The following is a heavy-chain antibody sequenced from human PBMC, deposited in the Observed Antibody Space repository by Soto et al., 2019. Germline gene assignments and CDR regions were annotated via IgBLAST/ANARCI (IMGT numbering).Heavy chain of an antibody. V-gene: IGHV1-18*01. J-gene: IGHJ2*01. Sequence: ASVKVSCKASGYTFTSYGISWVRQAPGQGLEWMGWISAYNGNTNYAQKLQGRVTMTTDTSTRAAYMELRSLRSDDTAVYYCARAPYYYDSSGYSNWYFDLWGRGTLVTVSS. CDR3: ARAPYYYDSSGYSNWYFDL. CDR2: ISAYNGNT. D-gene: IGHD3-22*01. CDR1: GYTFTSYG.